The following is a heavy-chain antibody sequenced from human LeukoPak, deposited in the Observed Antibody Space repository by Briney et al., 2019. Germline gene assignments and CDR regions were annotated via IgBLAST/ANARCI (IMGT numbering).Heavy chain of an antibody. CDR1: GFTFSSYS. V-gene: IGHV3-21*01. J-gene: IGHJ4*02. CDR2: ISSSSSYI. CDR3: ARDRKGDYVWGSHPFDY. D-gene: IGHD3-16*01. Sequence: GGSLRLSCAASGFTFSSYSMNWVRQAPGKGLEWVSSISSSSSYIYYADSVKGRFTISRDNAKNSLYLQMNSLRAEDTAVYYCARDRKGDYVWGSHPFDYWGQGTLVTVSS.